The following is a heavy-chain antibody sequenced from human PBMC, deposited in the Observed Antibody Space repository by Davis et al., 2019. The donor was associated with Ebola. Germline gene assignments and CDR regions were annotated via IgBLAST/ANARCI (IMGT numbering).Heavy chain of an antibody. J-gene: IGHJ4*02. CDR2: ITHSGNT. D-gene: IGHD1-1*01. CDR3: ARGLYPWELDY. Sequence: SQTLSLTRGVLGGSLNGYSWTWIRQPPGKGLEWIGEITHSGNTDYKPSLKGRVTLSIDTSKNQFSLHLASVTAADTAVYYCARGLYPWELDYWGQGTLVTVSS. V-gene: IGHV4-34*01. CDR1: GGSLNGYS.